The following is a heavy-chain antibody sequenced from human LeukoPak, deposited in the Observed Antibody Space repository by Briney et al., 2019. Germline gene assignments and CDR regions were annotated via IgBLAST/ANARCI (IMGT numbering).Heavy chain of an antibody. D-gene: IGHD3-22*01. CDR3: ARGPYYDSGMD. V-gene: IGHV4-34*01. CDR1: GGSFRGYY. J-gene: IGHJ4*02. CDR2: INHSGST. Sequence: SETLSLTCAVYGGSFRGYYWSWIRQPPGKGLAWIGEINHSGSTNYNPSLKSRVTISVDTSKNQFSLKLSSVTAADTAVYYCARGPYYDSGMDWGQGTLVTVSS.